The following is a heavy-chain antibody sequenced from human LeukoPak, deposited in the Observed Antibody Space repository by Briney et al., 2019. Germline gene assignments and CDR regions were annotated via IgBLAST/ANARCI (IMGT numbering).Heavy chain of an antibody. CDR2: IKQDGSEK. D-gene: IGHD4-11*01. V-gene: IGHV3-7*01. CDR3: ARGLYSNYYYYYMDV. J-gene: IGHJ6*03. Sequence: GGSLRLSCAASGFTFSSYWMSWVRQAPGKGLEWVANIKQDGSEKYYVDSVKGRFTISRDNAKNSLYLQMNSLRAEDTAVYYCARGLYSNYYYYYMDVWGKGTTVTVSS. CDR1: GFTFSSYW.